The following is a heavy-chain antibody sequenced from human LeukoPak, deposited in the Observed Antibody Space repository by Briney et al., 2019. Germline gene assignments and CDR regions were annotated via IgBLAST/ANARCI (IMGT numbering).Heavy chain of an antibody. CDR3: ARDESVSRAKQGWFDP. V-gene: IGHV4-59*01. CDR1: GGSISSYY. CDR2: IYYSGST. J-gene: IGHJ5*02. Sequence: LETLSPTCTVSGGSISSYYWSWIRQPPGKGLEWIGYIYYSGSTNYNPSLKSRVTISVDTSKNQFSLKLSSVTAADTAVYYCARDESVSRAKQGWFDPWGQGTLVTVSS.